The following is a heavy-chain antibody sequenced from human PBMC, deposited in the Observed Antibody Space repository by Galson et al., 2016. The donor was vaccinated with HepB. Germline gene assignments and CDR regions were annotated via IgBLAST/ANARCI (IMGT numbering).Heavy chain of an antibody. V-gene: IGHV4-59*11. D-gene: IGHD2-21*02. CDR1: GDFISDHF. Sequence: SETLSLTCTVSGDFISDHFWSWVRQPPGKGLEYIGFTHYSGATNYSPSLRGRVTMSVATSENHLSLKLTSVTAADTAVYYCARLGTCGRDCYSFDYWGQGILVTVS. CDR3: ARLGTCGRDCYSFDY. CDR2: THYSGAT. J-gene: IGHJ4*02.